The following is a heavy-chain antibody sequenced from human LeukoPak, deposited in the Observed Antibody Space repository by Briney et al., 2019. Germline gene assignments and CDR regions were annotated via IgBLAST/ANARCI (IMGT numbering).Heavy chain of an antibody. CDR3: ARRLPYSSGWYMASDI. Sequence: PGGSLRLSCAASGFSFSSYGMHWVRQSPGKGLEWIGSLYYSGSTYYNPSLKSRVTISVDTSKNQFSLKLSSVTAADTAVYYCARRLPYSSGWYMASDIWGQGTMVTVSS. CDR1: GFSFSSYG. J-gene: IGHJ3*02. CDR2: LYYSGST. V-gene: IGHV4-39*01. D-gene: IGHD6-19*01.